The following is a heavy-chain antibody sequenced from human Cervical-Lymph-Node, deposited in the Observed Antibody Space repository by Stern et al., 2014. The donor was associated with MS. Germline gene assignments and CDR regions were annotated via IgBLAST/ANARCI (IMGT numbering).Heavy chain of an antibody. J-gene: IGHJ6*02. CDR2: IITILGRA. CDR3: TRGYYDSGPGGYNYYSMDV. V-gene: IGHV1-69*01. CDR1: GGSFSSYT. D-gene: IGHD3-10*01. Sequence: VQLVESGAEVKKPGSSVKVSCKASGGSFSSYTLNWVRQAPGQGLEWMGGIITILGRANYAQKFQGRVTITADESTNTAYMELSSLRSEDTAVYYCTRGYYDSGPGGYNYYSMDVWGQGTTVTVSS.